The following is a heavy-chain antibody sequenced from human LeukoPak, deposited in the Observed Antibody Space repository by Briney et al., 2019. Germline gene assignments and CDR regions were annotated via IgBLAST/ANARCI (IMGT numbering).Heavy chain of an antibody. CDR3: ARRPGSWFDP. Sequence: GGSLRLSCAASGFTFSGYWMHWVRQAPGKGLVWVSRINNDGTSTTYADSVKGRFTISRDNAQNSLYLQMNSLRAEDTAAYYCARRPGSWFDPWGQGTLVTVSS. D-gene: IGHD1-26*01. J-gene: IGHJ5*02. CDR2: INNDGTST. V-gene: IGHV3-74*01. CDR1: GFTFSGYW.